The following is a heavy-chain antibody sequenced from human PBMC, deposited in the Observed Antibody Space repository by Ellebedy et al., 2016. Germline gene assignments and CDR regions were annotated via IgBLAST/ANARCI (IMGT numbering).Heavy chain of an antibody. J-gene: IGHJ5*02. D-gene: IGHD3-22*01. CDR1: GVATSSSNYY. V-gene: IGHV4-39*02. CDR3: ARRRYYYDSSPNGWFDP. Sequence: GSLRLSCTVSGVATSSSNYYWGWIRQPPGKGLEWIGSVYFSGSTYFNPSLKSRVTLSVDTSKNHFSLKLSSVTAADTALYYCARRRYYYDSSPNGWFDPWGQGTLVTVSS. CDR2: VYFSGST.